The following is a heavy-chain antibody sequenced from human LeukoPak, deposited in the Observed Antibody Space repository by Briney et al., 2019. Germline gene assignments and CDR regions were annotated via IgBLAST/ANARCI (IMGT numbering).Heavy chain of an antibody. CDR1: GGTFSSYA. Sequence: SVKVSCKASGGTFSSYAISWVRQAPGQGLEWMGRIIPILGIANYAQKFQGRVTITADKSTSTAYMELSSLRSEDTAVYYCARVAQYSSSWMDYWGQGTLVTVSS. CDR2: IIPILGIA. D-gene: IGHD6-13*01. V-gene: IGHV1-69*04. CDR3: ARVAQYSSSWMDY. J-gene: IGHJ4*02.